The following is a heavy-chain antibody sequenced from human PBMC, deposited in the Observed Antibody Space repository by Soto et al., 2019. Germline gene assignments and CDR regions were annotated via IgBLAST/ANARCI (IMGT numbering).Heavy chain of an antibody. J-gene: IGHJ5*02. D-gene: IGHD3-16*02. V-gene: IGHV3-15*01. Sequence: GGSLRLSCAASGFTLSNAWMSWVRQAPGKGLEWVGRIKSKVDDETIDYAAPVKGRFTLSKDESTNTLFLQMNNLEPEDTGVYYCTPSSHCTSVRCYTRRWFDPWGPGTLVTAS. CDR3: TPSSHCTSVRCYTRRWFDP. CDR1: GFTLSNAW. CDR2: IKSKVDDETI.